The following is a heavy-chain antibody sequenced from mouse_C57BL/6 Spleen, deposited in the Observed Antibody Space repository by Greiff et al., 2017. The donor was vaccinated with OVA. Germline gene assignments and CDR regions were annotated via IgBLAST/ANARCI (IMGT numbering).Heavy chain of an antibody. D-gene: IGHD2-2*01. CDR2: ISSGGDYI. J-gene: IGHJ2*01. CDR3: TRNYGYDEGDYFDY. V-gene: IGHV5-9-1*02. Sequence: DVMLVESGEGLVKPGGSLKLSCAASGFTFSSYAMSWVRQTPEKRLEWVAYISSGGDYIYYADTVKGRFTISRDNARNTLYLQMSSLKSEDTAMYYCTRNYGYDEGDYFDYWGQGTTLTVSS. CDR1: GFTFSSYA.